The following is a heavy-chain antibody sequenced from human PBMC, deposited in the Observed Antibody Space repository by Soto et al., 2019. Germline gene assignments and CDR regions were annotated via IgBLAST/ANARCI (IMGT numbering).Heavy chain of an antibody. CDR3: ARDVLLWFGEPYYFDY. D-gene: IGHD3-10*01. Sequence: PSQTLSLTCAISGDSVSSNSAAWNWIRQSPSRGLEWLGRTYYRSKWYNDYAVSVKSRITINPDTSKNQFSLQLNSVTPEDTAVHYCARDVLLWFGEPYYFDYWGQGTLVTVSS. V-gene: IGHV6-1*01. CDR1: GDSVSSNSAA. CDR2: TYYRSKWYN. J-gene: IGHJ4*02.